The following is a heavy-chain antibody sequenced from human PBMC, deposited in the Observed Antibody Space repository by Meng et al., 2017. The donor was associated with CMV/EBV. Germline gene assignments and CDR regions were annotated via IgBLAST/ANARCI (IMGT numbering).Heavy chain of an antibody. D-gene: IGHD6-6*01. J-gene: IGHJ6*02. Sequence: GESLKISCAASGFTFSSYEMNWVRQAPGKGLEWVSYISSSGSTIYYADSVKGRFTISRDNSKNTLYLQMNSLRAEDTAVYYCARNIAARTYYYYYYGMDVWGQGTTVTVSS. CDR2: ISSSGSTI. V-gene: IGHV3-48*03. CDR1: GFTFSSYE. CDR3: ARNIAARTYYYYYYGMDV.